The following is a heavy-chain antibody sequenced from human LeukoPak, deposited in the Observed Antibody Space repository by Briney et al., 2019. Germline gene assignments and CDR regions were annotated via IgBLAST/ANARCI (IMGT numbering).Heavy chain of an antibody. CDR3: ARAIKGSYYYDSSGLSYGAFDI. CDR2: IYYSGST. Sequence: SETLSLTCTVSGGSISSYYWSWIRQPPGKGLEWIGYIYYSGSTNYYPSLKSRVTISVDTSKNQFSLKLSSVTAADTAVYYCARAIKGSYYYDSSGLSYGAFDIWGQGTMVTVSS. J-gene: IGHJ3*02. D-gene: IGHD3-22*01. V-gene: IGHV4-59*12. CDR1: GGSISSYY.